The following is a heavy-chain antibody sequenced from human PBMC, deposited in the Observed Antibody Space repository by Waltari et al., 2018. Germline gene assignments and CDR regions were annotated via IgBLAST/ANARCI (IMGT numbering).Heavy chain of an antibody. CDR3: AKEVGVSGSSYMSYFDH. D-gene: IGHD3-10*01. CDR2: VSYDGGTK. V-gene: IGHV3-30*18. Sequence: QVQLVESGGDVVQPGRSLRLSCAASGFTSSNYGLQWVRQAPGKGLEWVAVVSYDGGTKDYAESVKGRFTISRDNSKNTLYLQMNSLRAEDTAVYYCAKEVGVSGSSYMSYFDHWGQGSLVTVSS. CDR1: GFTSSNYG. J-gene: IGHJ4*02.